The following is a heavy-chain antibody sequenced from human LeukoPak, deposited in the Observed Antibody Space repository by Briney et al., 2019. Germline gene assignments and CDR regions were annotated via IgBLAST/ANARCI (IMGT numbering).Heavy chain of an antibody. J-gene: IGHJ5*02. CDR1: GFSSSSYE. D-gene: IGHD3-10*01. Sequence: GGSLRLPCVASGFSSSSYEMTWVRQAPGKGLEWVSHISSSGNIIHYADSVKGRFTISRDNAKNSLYLQMYSLRAEDTAIYYCARVIRGYGSGTYYDWFDPWGQGTLVIVSS. V-gene: IGHV3-48*03. CDR2: ISSSGNII. CDR3: ARVIRGYGSGTYYDWFDP.